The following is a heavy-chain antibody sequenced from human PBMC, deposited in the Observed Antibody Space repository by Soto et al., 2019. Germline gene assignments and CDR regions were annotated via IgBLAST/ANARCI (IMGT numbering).Heavy chain of an antibody. Sequence: SETLSLTCTVSGGSISSYYWSWIRQPAGTGLEWIGRIYTSGSTNYNPSLKRRVTMSVDTSKNQFSLKLSSVTAADTAVYYCARDGITIFGVVIKGPYGMDVWGQGTMVTVSS. J-gene: IGHJ6*02. CDR3: ARDGITIFGVVIKGPYGMDV. CDR2: IYTSGST. D-gene: IGHD3-3*01. V-gene: IGHV4-4*07. CDR1: GGSISSYY.